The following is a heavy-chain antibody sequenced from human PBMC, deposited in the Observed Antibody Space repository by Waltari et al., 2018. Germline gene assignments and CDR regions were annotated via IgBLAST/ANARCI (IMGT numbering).Heavy chain of an antibody. J-gene: IGHJ4*02. V-gene: IGHV3-30*02. D-gene: IGHD3-10*01. CDR3: AKDDMVQGVIGY. Sequence: QVQLVESGGGVVQPGGSLRLSCAASGFPFLSYGMHWVRQAPGKGLEWVAFIRYDGSNKYYADSVKGRFTISRDNSKNTLYLQMNSLRAEDTAVYYCAKDDMVQGVIGYWGQGTLVTVSS. CDR1: GFPFLSYG. CDR2: IRYDGSNK.